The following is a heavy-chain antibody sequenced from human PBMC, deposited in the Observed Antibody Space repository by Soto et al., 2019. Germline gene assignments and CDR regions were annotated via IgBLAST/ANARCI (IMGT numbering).Heavy chain of an antibody. CDR1: GGSIRRDDYY. CDR3: ARDDYGGHFDI. D-gene: IGHD4-17*01. Sequence: SETLSLTCTVSGGSIRRDDYYCSCIRQSPRKGLEWIGYIFYSGSTFYNPSLKSRVTISIDTSKNQFSLNLNSVTAADTAVYYCARDDYGGHFDIWGQGTLVTVSS. J-gene: IGHJ4*02. V-gene: IGHV4-30-4*01. CDR2: IFYSGST.